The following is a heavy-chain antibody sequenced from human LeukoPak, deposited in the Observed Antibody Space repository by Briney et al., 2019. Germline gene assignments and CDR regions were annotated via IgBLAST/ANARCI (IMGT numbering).Heavy chain of an antibody. D-gene: IGHD1-1*01. Sequence: GGSLRLSCAASGFTFSSYSMNWVRQAPGKGLEWVSYISSSSSTIYYADSVKGRFTISRDNSKNTLYLQMDSLRVEDTAVYYCAKSGGPNDFDYWGQGTLVTVSS. V-gene: IGHV3-48*01. CDR3: AKSGGPNDFDY. J-gene: IGHJ4*02. CDR1: GFTFSSYS. CDR2: ISSSSSTI.